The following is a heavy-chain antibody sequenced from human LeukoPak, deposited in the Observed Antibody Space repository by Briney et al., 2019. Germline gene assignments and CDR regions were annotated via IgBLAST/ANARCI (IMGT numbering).Heavy chain of an antibody. CDR2: INHSGRT. J-gene: IGHJ5*02. V-gene: IGHV4-34*01. CDR1: GGSLSGYY. Sequence: SETLSLTCGVYGGSLSGYYWSWIRQPPGKGLEWIGEINHSGRTNYNPSLKSRVTISLDTSKNQFSLKLSSVTAADTAVYYCTRNNRFDPWGQGTLVTVSS. CDR3: TRNNRFDP.